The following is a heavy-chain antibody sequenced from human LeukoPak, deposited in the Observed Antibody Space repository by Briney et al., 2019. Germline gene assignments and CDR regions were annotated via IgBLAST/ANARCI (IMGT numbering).Heavy chain of an antibody. Sequence: ASVKVSCKASGYTFTSYDINWVRQATGQGLEWMGWMNPNSGNTGYAQKFRGRVTITRNTSISTAYMELSSLRSEDTAVYYCARGGSYYQANWFDPWGQGTLVTVSS. CDR1: GYTFTSYD. J-gene: IGHJ5*02. CDR2: MNPNSGNT. CDR3: ARGGSYYQANWFDP. V-gene: IGHV1-8*03. D-gene: IGHD1-26*01.